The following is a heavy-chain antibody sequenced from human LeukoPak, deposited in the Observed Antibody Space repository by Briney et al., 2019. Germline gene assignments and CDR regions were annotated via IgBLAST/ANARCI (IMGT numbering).Heavy chain of an antibody. CDR3: AKDGYGSGGRWFDP. CDR2: FRGDGGST. V-gene: IGHV3-23*01. J-gene: IGHJ5*02. D-gene: IGHD3-10*01. CDR1: GFSSYTFG. Sequence: GGSLRLSCAVSGFSSYTFGMSWVRQAPGKGLEWISSFRGDGGSTYYAETVRGRFTISRDKSKNTLYLQMNSLRAEDSAVYFCAKDGYGSGGRWFDPWGRGTLVTVSS.